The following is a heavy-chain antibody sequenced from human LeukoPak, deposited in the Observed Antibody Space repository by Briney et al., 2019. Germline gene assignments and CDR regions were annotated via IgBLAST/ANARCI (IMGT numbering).Heavy chain of an antibody. J-gene: IGHJ4*02. CDR2: IIPIFGTA. CDR1: GGTFSSYA. CDR3: ARVGGQGDDCSNYPYFDY. V-gene: IGHV1-69*05. D-gene: IGHD4-11*01. Sequence: SVKVSCEACGGTFSSYAMSWVRQATGQGLEWMGGIIPIFGTANYAQKFRGRVTITTDESTSTAYMELSSLRSEDTAVYYCARVGGQGDDCSNYPYFDYWGQGTLVTVSS.